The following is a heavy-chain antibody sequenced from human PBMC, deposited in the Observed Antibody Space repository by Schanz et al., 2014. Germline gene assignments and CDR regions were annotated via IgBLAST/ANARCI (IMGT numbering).Heavy chain of an antibody. J-gene: IGHJ4*02. CDR2: VSRSTPDI. CDR1: GFSFSSYA. D-gene: IGHD3-3*01. V-gene: IGHV3-48*01. CDR3: VRDSFFAFDY. Sequence: EVQLLESGGGLVEPGGSLRLSCAASGFSFSSYAMGWVRQARGKGLEWVSYVSRSTPDIYYADSVKGRFTMSRDNAKNSVFLQMNRLRAEDTAVYYCVRDSFFAFDYWGQGTLVTVSS.